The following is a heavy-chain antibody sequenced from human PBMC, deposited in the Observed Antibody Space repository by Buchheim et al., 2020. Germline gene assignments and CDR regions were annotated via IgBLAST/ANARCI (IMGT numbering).Heavy chain of an antibody. V-gene: IGHV3-30-3*01. J-gene: IGHJ4*02. CDR2: ISYDGSNK. D-gene: IGHD3-10*01. CDR1: GFTFSSYA. Sequence: QVQLVESGGGVVQPGRSLRLSCAASGFTFSSYAMHWVRQAPGKWLEWVAVISYDGSNKYYADSVKGRFTISRDNSKNTLYLQMNSLRAEDTAVYYCAREGFGELPETYYFDYWGQGTL. CDR3: AREGFGELPETYYFDY.